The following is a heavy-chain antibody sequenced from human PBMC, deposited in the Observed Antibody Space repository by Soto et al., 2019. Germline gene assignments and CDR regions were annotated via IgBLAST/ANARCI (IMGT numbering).Heavy chain of an antibody. Sequence: PGGSLRLSCAASGFTFSNFEMNWVRQAPGKGLEWVSYISSSDSTIYYADSVKGRFTISRDNAKNSLYLQMNSLRAEDTAFYYCARGPPFDYWGQGTLVTVSS. CDR1: GFTFSNFE. CDR3: ARGPPFDY. V-gene: IGHV3-48*03. J-gene: IGHJ4*02. CDR2: ISSSDSTI.